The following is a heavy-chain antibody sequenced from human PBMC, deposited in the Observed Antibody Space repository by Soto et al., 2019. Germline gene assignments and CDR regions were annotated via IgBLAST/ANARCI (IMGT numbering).Heavy chain of an antibody. V-gene: IGHV1-69*13. D-gene: IGHD5-12*01. CDR1: GGTFSNYA. CDR2: IIPKFGRA. J-gene: IGHJ4*02. CDR3: ARDREMATIEFDY. Sequence: SVKVSCKASGGTFSNYAVSWVRQAPGQGLEWMGGIIPKFGRANYAQKFQGRVTITADESTSTAYMELSSLRSEDTAVYYCARDREMATIEFDYWGQGTLVTVSS.